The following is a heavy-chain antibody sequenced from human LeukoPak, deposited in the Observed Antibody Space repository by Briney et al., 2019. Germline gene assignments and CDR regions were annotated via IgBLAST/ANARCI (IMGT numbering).Heavy chain of an antibody. V-gene: IGHV4-59*01. Sequence: PSETLSLTCSVSGASIRSYFWSWIRQSPGKGLEWIGYVYDNDISNFNPSLESRVTILVDRSKSQFSLKLRSVTAADTAVYYCARGLVLATDDAFDIWGPGTMATVSS. CDR1: GASIRSYF. J-gene: IGHJ3*02. D-gene: IGHD5-12*01. CDR2: VYDNDIS. CDR3: ARGLVLATDDAFDI.